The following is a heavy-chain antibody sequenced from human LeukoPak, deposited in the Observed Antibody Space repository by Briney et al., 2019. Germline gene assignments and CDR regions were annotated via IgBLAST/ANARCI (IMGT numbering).Heavy chain of an antibody. D-gene: IGHD3-22*01. J-gene: IGHJ4*02. CDR1: GFTFSSCG. CDR2: ISYDGSNK. V-gene: IGHV3-30*18. CDR3: AKKGPPYDSSGCYFDY. Sequence: PGGSLRLSCAASGFTFSSCGMHWVRQAPDKGLEWVAVISYDGSNKYYADSVKGRFTISRDNSKNTLYLQMNSLRAEDTAVYYCAKKGPPYDSSGCYFDYWGQGTLVTVSS.